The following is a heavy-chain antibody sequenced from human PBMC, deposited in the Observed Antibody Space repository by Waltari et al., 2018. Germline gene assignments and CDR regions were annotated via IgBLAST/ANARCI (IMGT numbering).Heavy chain of an antibody. D-gene: IGHD3-10*01. CDR3: ARGPGEWSGDIDI. Sequence: QVQLQESGPGLVKPSETLSLTCTVSGGSISSYYWSWIRQPPGKGLEWIGYIYYSGSTNYNPSLKSRVTISVDTSKNQFSLKLSSVTAADTAVYYRARGPGEWSGDIDIWGQGTMVTVSS. CDR2: IYYSGST. V-gene: IGHV4-59*01. CDR1: GGSISSYY. J-gene: IGHJ3*02.